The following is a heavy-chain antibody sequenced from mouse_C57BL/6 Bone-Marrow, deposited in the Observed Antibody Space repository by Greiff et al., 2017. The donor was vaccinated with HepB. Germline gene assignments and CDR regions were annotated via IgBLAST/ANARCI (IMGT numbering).Heavy chain of an antibody. CDR2: INPNYGTT. Sequence: VHVKQSGPELVKPGASVKISCKASGYSFTDYNMNWVKQSNGKSLEWIGVINPNYGTTSYNQKFKGKATLTVDQSSSTAYMQLNSLTSEGSAVYYCACQLGWGAMDYWGQGTSVTVSA. CDR1: GYSFTDYN. CDR3: ACQLGWGAMDY. D-gene: IGHD4-1*02. J-gene: IGHJ4*01. V-gene: IGHV1-39*01.